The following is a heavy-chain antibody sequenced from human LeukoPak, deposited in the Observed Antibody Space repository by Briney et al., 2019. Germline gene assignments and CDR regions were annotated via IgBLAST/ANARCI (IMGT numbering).Heavy chain of an antibody. D-gene: IGHD6-6*01. V-gene: IGHV1-18*01. CDR3: ARDRKLKYSSSSNGEGY. Sequence: ASVKVSCKASGYTFTSYGISWVRQAPGQGLEWMGWISAYNGNTNYAQKFQGRVTMTRDTSISTAYMELSRLRSDDTAVYYCARDRKLKYSSSSNGEGYWGQGTLVTVSS. CDR2: ISAYNGNT. J-gene: IGHJ4*02. CDR1: GYTFTSYG.